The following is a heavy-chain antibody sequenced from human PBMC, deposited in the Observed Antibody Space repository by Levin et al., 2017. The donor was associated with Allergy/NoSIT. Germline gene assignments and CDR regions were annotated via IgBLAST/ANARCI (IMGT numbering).Heavy chain of an antibody. D-gene: IGHD6-13*01. J-gene: IGHJ5*02. CDR1: GYSFTSYW. CDR3: ARLLSVAGRRGDHWFDP. Sequence: GESLKISCKGSGYSFTSYWILWVRQMPGKGLEWMGIIYPGDSDTAYSPSFQGQVTISADKSINTAYLQWSSLKASDTAMYFCARLLSVAGRRGDHWFDPWGQGTRVTVSS. V-gene: IGHV5-51*01. CDR2: IYPGDSDT.